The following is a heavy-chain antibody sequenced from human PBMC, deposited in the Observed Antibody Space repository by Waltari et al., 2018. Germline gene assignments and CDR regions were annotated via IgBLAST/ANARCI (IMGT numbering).Heavy chain of an antibody. CDR3: ARRRGDYSDFNY. CDR2: IYPGDSDT. Sequence: EVWLVQSGAEVKKPGESLKISCQASGYTFSDYWIGWVRQMPGKGLEWMGVIYPGDSDTQYSPSFQGQVTISVDKSINTAYLHWSSLKASDTAIYFCARRRGDYSDFNYWGQGTLVTVSS. V-gene: IGHV5-51*01. J-gene: IGHJ4*02. D-gene: IGHD4-4*01. CDR1: GYTFSDYW.